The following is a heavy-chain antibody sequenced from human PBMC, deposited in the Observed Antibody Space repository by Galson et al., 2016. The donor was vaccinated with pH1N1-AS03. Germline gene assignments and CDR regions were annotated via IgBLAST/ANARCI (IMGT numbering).Heavy chain of an antibody. V-gene: IGHV3-21*01. J-gene: IGHJ4*02. Sequence: SLRLSCAASGFPFSGYSMNWVRQAPGKGLEWVSFISTTSSSIYYADSVKGRFTISRDNAKNSLFLQMNSLRVEDTAVYYCARDGPPQGISVAGSFDFWGQGTLVTVSS. D-gene: IGHD6-19*01. CDR2: ISTTSSSI. CDR3: ARDGPPQGISVAGSFDF. CDR1: GFPFSGYS.